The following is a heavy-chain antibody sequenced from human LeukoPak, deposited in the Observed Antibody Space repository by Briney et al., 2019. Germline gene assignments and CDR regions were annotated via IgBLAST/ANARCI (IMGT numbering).Heavy chain of an antibody. CDR1: GYTFTSYD. CDR2: MNPNSGNK. V-gene: IGHV1-8*01. CDR3: ARGGSCWDLEHDY. J-gene: IGHJ4*02. D-gene: IGHD6-19*01. Sequence: ASVKVSCKASGYTFTSYDINWVRQAAGQGLEWMGWMNPNSGNKGCAQKFQGRVTMTRSTSISTAYMELSSLTSEDTAVYYCARGGSCWDLEHDYWGQGTLVTVSS.